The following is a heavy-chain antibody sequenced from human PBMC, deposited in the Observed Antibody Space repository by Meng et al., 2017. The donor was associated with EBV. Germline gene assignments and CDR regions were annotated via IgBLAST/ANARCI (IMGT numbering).Heavy chain of an antibody. Sequence: QAGSVCNKPGASVHVPCKASGYPFTGYYMHVLRQAPGQGLEWMGRINPNSGGTNYAQKFQGRVTMTRDTSISTAYMELSRLRSDDTAVYYCARVGIAVAGTGDYWGQGTLVTVSS. CDR3: ARVGIAVAGTGDY. CDR1: GYPFTGYY. V-gene: IGHV1-2*06. J-gene: IGHJ4*02. D-gene: IGHD6-19*01. CDR2: INPNSGGT.